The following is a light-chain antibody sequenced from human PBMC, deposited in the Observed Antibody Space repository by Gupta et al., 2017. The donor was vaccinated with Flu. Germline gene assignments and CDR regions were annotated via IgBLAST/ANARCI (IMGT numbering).Light chain of an antibody. CDR2: KDT. J-gene: IGLJ3*02. Sequence: PGKTTRITGSGDGGTNQFNYWEQQKRGQDPVLLIYKDTERPSGIPERFSASSSGTTVTLTINGVQEEDEGDYYWQAADSTAWVFGGGTKLTVL. CDR3: QAADSTAWV. V-gene: IGLV3-25*03. CDR1: GGTNQF.